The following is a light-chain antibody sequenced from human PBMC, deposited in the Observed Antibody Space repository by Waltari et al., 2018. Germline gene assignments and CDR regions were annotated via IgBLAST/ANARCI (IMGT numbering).Light chain of an antibody. J-gene: IGKJ1*01. CDR3: QNHERLPAT. CDR2: AAS. Sequence: IVLTQSPGTLSLSPGDRATLSCRASQSFSKYLAWYQQRPGQAPRLLIYAASTRATGIPDRFSGSGFGTDFSLTISRLEPEDFAVYYCQNHERLPATFGQGTKVEIK. CDR1: QSFSKY. V-gene: IGKV3-20*01.